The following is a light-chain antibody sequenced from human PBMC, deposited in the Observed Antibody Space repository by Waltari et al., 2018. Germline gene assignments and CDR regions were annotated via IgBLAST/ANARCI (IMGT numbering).Light chain of an antibody. CDR1: SSDVGTYKY. CDR3: SSYTSSTTLLV. V-gene: IGLV2-14*03. J-gene: IGLJ1*01. Sequence: QSALTQPASVSGSPGQSITISCIGTSSDVGTYKYVSWDQRHPGKAPNLLIYDVSHRPSGVSNRFSGSKSGNTASLTISGLQAEDGADYYCSSYTSSTTLLVFGTGTKVTVL. CDR2: DVS.